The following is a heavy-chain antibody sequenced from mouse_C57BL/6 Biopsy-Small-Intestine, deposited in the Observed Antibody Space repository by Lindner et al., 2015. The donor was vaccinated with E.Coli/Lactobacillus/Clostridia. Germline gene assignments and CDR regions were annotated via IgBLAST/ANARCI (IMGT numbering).Heavy chain of an antibody. CDR2: IYPGDGDT. CDR1: GYTFNTYW. D-gene: IGHD1-1*01. J-gene: IGHJ4*01. Sequence: VQLQESGAELVKPGASVKISCKASGYTFNTYWMNWVRQRPGKGLEWIGQIYPGDGDTKYNGEFKGKATLTADKSSTTTYIQLSSLTSEDSAVYFCARSGGYYGYYTLDYWGQGTSVTVSS. V-gene: IGHV1-80*01. CDR3: ARSGGYYGYYTLDY.